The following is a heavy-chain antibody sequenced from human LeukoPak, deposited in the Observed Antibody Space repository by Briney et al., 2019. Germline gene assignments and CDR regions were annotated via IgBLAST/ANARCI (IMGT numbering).Heavy chain of an antibody. CDR1: GGSISSSYS. D-gene: IGHD3-10*01. CDR3: VRRHGSGDWFDP. Sequence: NSSETLSLTCTVSGGSISSSYSWSWIRQPPGKGLDWIGYAYNSGTTNYNPSLKSRVTMSVDTSKNQFSLKLTSVTAADTAIYYCVRRHGSGDWFDPWGQGTLVTVSS. J-gene: IGHJ5*02. V-gene: IGHV4-59*08. CDR2: AYNSGTT.